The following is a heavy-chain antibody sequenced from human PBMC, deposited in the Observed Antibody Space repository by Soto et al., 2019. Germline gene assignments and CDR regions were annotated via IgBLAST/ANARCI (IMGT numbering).Heavy chain of an antibody. Sequence: GGSLRLSCVASGFTFSANAMSWARQVAGKGLEWVSGISGSGDSTYYADSVKGRFTISRVNSKNTLFLHMNNLRAEDTAVYYCAKLTHYYDSSGSGYWGQGPLVTVSS. CDR2: ISGSGDST. V-gene: IGHV3-23*01. J-gene: IGHJ4*02. CDR3: AKLTHYYDSSGSGY. CDR1: GFTFSANA. D-gene: IGHD3-22*01.